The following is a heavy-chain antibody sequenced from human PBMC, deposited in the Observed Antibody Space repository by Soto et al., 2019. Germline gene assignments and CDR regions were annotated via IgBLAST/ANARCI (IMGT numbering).Heavy chain of an antibody. V-gene: IGHV4-61*01. Sequence: TVSGGAVSSGTYYWSWIRQPPGKGLEWIGHIYFTGSTNYNPSLKSRVTMSLDTSRNQSSLKLSSVTAADTAVYYCTRGPPRVQWFDPWGLGTLVTVSS. CDR1: GGAVSSGTYY. CDR2: IYFTGST. CDR3: TRGPPRVQWFDP. J-gene: IGHJ5*02.